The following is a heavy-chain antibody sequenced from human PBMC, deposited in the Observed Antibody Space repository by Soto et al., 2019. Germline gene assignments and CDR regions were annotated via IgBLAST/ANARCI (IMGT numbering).Heavy chain of an antibody. CDR2: INPSAGTT. CDR1: GYTFTSYW. CDR3: TRSEYDPIFDY. J-gene: IGHJ4*02. Sequence: QVQLVQSGAEVKKPGASVKVSCKASGYTFTSYWMHWVRQAPGQGLEWMGIINPSAGTTNYAQKFQGGVTMTRDTSTSTVYMDLSSLRSEDTAVYYCTRSEYDPIFDYWGQGTLVTVSS. D-gene: IGHD1-1*01. V-gene: IGHV1-46*03.